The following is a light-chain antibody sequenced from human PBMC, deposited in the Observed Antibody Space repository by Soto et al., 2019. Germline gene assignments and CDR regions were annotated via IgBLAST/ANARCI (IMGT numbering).Light chain of an antibody. CDR3: TSYTPTGALV. CDR2: EVR. V-gene: IGLV2-14*03. J-gene: IGLJ3*02. Sequence: QSALTQPASVSGSPGQSITISCTGTSSDVGGYNTVSWYQQHPGKAPRLMIYEVRNRLSGVSNRFSGSKSGNTASLTISGLQSEDEADYYCTSYTPTGALVFGSGTKLTVL. CDR1: SSDVGGYNT.